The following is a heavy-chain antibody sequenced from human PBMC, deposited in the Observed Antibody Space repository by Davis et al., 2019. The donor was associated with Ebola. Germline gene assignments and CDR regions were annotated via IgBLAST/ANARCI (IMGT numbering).Heavy chain of an antibody. CDR2: ISYDGSNK. D-gene: IGHD6-19*01. CDR1: GFTFSSYG. J-gene: IGHJ4*02. V-gene: IGHV3-30*18. Sequence: GGSLRLSCAASGFTFSSYGMHWVRQAPGKGLEWVAVISYDGSNKYYADSVKGRFTISRDNSKNTLYLQMNSLRAEDTAVYYCANLAVAGPFDYWGQGTLVTVSS. CDR3: ANLAVAGPFDY.